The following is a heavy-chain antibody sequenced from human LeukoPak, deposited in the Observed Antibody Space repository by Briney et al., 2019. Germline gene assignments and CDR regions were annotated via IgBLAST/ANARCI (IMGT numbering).Heavy chain of an antibody. Sequence: ASVKVSCKASGYTFTGYYMHWVRQAPGQGLEWMGWINPNSGGTNYAQKFQGRVTMTRDTSISTAYMELSRLRSDDTAVYYCARRHDFWSGRTFDYWGQGTLVTVSS. CDR2: INPNSGGT. J-gene: IGHJ4*02. V-gene: IGHV1-2*02. CDR3: ARRHDFWSGRTFDY. CDR1: GYTFTGYY. D-gene: IGHD3-3*01.